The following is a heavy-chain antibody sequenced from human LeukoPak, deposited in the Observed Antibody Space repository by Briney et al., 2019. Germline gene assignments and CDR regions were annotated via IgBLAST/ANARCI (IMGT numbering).Heavy chain of an antibody. CDR1: GGSFSGYY. CDR2: INHSGST. CDR3: ARGRIQQIAVAGILFGGHSYYFDY. Sequence: PSETLSLTCAVYGGSFSGYYWSWIRQPPGKGLEWIGEINHSGSTNYNPSLKSRVTISVDTSKNQFSLKLSSVTAADTAVYYCARGRIQQIAVAGILFGGHSYYFDYWGQGTLVTVSS. J-gene: IGHJ4*02. D-gene: IGHD6-19*01. V-gene: IGHV4-34*01.